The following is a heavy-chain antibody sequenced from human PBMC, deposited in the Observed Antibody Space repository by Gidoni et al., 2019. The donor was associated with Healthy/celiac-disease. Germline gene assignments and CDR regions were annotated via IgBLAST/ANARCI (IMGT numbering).Heavy chain of an antibody. CDR1: GFTFSCYG. Sequence: QVQLVESGGGVVQPGRSLRLSCAGSGFTFSCYGMHWVRQAPGKGLEWVAVIWYDGSNKYYADSVKGRFTISRDNSKNTLYLQMNSLRAEDTAVYYCARDRIIAAAGTSAFDIWGQGTMVTVSS. J-gene: IGHJ3*02. CDR3: ARDRIIAAAGTSAFDI. CDR2: IWYDGSNK. D-gene: IGHD6-13*01. V-gene: IGHV3-33*01.